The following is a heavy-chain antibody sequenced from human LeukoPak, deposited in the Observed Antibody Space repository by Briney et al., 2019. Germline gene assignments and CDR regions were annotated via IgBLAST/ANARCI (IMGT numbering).Heavy chain of an antibody. CDR2: IYYSGDT. CDR3: ARGPSLIRFLEWFQAAFDP. D-gene: IGHD3-3*01. J-gene: IGHJ5*02. V-gene: IGHV4-59*01. CDR1: GGSISGYS. Sequence: SETLSLTCTVSGGSISGYSWSWIRQSPGGGLEWIGYIYYSGDTAYNPSLRSRVTMSVDTSKNQLSLQLSSMTTADSAVYYCARGPSLIRFLEWFQAAFDPWGQGTLVTVSS.